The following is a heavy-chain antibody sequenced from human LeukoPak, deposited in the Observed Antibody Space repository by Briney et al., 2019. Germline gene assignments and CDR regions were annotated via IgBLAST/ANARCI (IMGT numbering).Heavy chain of an antibody. J-gene: IGHJ6*02. CDR2: IYYSGST. CDR1: GGSVSSGSYY. D-gene: IGHD4-23*01. V-gene: IGHV4-61*01. Sequence: PSETLSLTCTVSGGSVSSGSYYWSWIRQPPGKGLEWIGYIYYSGSTNYNPSLKSRVTISVDTSKNQFSLKLSSVTAADTAVYYCARDPEPINYGGNIDYYYGMDVWGQGTTVTVSS. CDR3: ARDPEPINYGGNIDYYYGMDV.